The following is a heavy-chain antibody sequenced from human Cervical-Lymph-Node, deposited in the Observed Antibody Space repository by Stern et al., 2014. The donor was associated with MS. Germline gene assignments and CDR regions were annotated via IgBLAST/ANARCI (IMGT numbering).Heavy chain of an antibody. CDR3: ARDAPRIAVAGKAFDI. J-gene: IGHJ3*02. D-gene: IGHD6-19*01. CDR2: LSAYNGNT. V-gene: IGHV1-18*04. Sequence: VQLVQSGAEVKKPGASVKVSCKASGYTFTSYGISWVRQAPGQGLERMGWLSAYNGNTNYAQKLQGRVTMTTDTSTSTAYMELRSLRSDDTAVYYCARDAPRIAVAGKAFDIWGQGTMVTVSS. CDR1: GYTFTSYG.